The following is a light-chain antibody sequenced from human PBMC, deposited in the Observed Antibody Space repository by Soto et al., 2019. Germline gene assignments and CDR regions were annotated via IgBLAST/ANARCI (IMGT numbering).Light chain of an antibody. CDR2: GAS. V-gene: IGKV3-15*01. J-gene: IGKJ2*01. CDR3: HQYYNWPPYT. CDR1: QSVDTN. Sequence: EVVMTQSPATLSVSPGDRATLSCRASQSVDTNVAWYQQKPGQAPRLLVHGASTRATGVPARFTGIGSGTDFTLTISGLQSDDFAVYYCHQYYNWPPYTFGQGTKLQIK.